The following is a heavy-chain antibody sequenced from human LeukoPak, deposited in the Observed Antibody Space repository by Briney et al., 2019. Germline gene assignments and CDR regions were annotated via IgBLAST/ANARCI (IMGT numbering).Heavy chain of an antibody. CDR1: GFTFSSYW. CDR3: TKSSGYYSPFDF. J-gene: IGHJ4*02. Sequence: GGSLRLSCAASGFTFSSYWMTWVRLAPGKGLEWVSSISASGAATYYADSVKGRFTISRDDSKDVMYLQMNSLRGEDTAVYYCTKSSGYYSPFDFWGQGTLVTVSS. CDR2: ISASGAAT. D-gene: IGHD3-22*01. V-gene: IGHV3-23*01.